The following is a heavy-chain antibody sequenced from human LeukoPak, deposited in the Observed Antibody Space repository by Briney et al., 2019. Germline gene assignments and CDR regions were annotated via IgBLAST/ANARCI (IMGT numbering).Heavy chain of an antibody. V-gene: IGHV3-30*04. CDR3: AKDGGSSWYFDY. Sequence: GGSLRLSCAASAFTVSSYTMHWVRQAPGKGLEWVAVISYDGNYKTYADSVKGRFTISRDNSMNTLFLQMNSLRPEDTAVYYCAKDGGSSWYFDYWGQGTLVTVSS. CDR1: AFTVSSYT. CDR2: ISYDGNYK. J-gene: IGHJ4*02. D-gene: IGHD6-13*01.